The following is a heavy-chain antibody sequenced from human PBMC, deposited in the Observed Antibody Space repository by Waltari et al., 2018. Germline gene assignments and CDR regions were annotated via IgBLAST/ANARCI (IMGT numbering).Heavy chain of an antibody. CDR1: GFTFSSYS. CDR3: ASGGSYFNFDY. Sequence: EVQLVESGGGLVQPGGSLRLSCAASGFTFSSYSMNWVRQAPGKGLEWVSYISSSSSTIYDADSVKGRFTISRDNAKNSLYLQMNSLRAEDTAVYYCASGGSYFNFDYWGQGTLVTVSS. J-gene: IGHJ4*02. D-gene: IGHD1-26*01. CDR2: ISSSSSTI. V-gene: IGHV3-48*04.